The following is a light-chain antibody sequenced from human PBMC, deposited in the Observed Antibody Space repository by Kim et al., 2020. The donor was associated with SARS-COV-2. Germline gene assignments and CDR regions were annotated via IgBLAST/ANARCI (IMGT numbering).Light chain of an antibody. Sequence: SYELTQPPSVSVSPGQTARITCSGDALPKQYAYWYQQKPGQAPVLVIYKDSERPSGIPERFSGSRSGTTVTLTISGVQAEDEAEYYCQSADSSGTYVFGT. CDR1: ALPKQY. V-gene: IGLV3-25*03. J-gene: IGLJ1*01. CDR3: QSADSSGTYV. CDR2: KDS.